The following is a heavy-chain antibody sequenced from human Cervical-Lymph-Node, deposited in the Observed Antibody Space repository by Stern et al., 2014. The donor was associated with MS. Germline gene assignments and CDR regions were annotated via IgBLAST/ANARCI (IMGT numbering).Heavy chain of an antibody. CDR3: AHSTGSRFDH. J-gene: IGHJ4*02. V-gene: IGHV2-5*09. D-gene: IGHD1-26*01. Sequence: QVTLRESGPTLVKPTQTLTLTCTFSGFSLSATGMGVGRLRQPPGKALEWLVLISWDDDKHARPSLKNMLSITKDTSKNQVVFTMTNMDPVDTATYYCAHSTGSRFDHWGQGTLVTVSS. CDR2: ISWDDDK. CDR1: GFSLSATGMG.